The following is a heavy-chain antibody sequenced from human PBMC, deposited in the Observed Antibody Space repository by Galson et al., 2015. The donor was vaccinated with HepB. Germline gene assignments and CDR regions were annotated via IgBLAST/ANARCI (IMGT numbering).Heavy chain of an antibody. V-gene: IGHV4-39*01. CDR3: STYNAGSVYYYGSGSYDSYGMDV. Sequence: ETLSLTCNVSGGSISNNTYYWNWVRQPPGNGLEWVASIYYRGSTYYNPSLKSRVTISVDTSKNQFSLRLSSVTAADTAVYYCSTYNAGSVYYYGSGSYDSYGMDVWGQGTTVTVSS. CDR1: GGSISNNTYY. CDR2: IYYRGST. J-gene: IGHJ6*02. D-gene: IGHD3-10*01.